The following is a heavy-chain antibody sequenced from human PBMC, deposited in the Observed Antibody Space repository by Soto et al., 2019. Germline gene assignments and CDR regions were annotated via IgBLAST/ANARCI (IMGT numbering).Heavy chain of an antibody. V-gene: IGHV4-30-2*06. CDR1: GASISFGGYS. Sequence: QLQLQESGSGLVNPSQTLSLTCTVSGASISFGGYSLSWIRQSPGKGLEWIGYISHLETTYYNPTFESRLTLSIDRAKNRFSLKLTSMTAADGAVYYCARGGGYDSFDYWGQGILVTVSS. CDR3: ARGGGYDSFDY. D-gene: IGHD5-12*01. CDR2: ISHLETT. J-gene: IGHJ4*02.